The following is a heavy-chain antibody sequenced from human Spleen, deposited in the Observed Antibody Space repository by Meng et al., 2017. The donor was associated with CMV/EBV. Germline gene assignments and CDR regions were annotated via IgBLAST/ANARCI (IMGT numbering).Heavy chain of an antibody. V-gene: IGHV3-53*05. J-gene: IGHJ6*02. CDR2: INWSGGST. CDR3: ARAAALTGSYGYYYYGMDV. CDR1: GFTVSSNY. D-gene: IGHD3-10*01. Sequence: GGSLRLSCAASGFTVSSNYMSWVRQAPGKGLEWVSGINWSGGSTYYADSVKGRFTISRDNSRNTLYLQMNSLRAEDTAVYYCARAAALTGSYGYYYYGMDVWGQGTTVTVSS.